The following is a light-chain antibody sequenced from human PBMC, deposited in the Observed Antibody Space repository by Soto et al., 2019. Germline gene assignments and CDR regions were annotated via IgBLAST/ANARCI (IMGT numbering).Light chain of an antibody. CDR1: SSDVGGYNY. V-gene: IGLV2-14*01. Sequence: LTQPASVSGYPGQSITISCTGRSSDVGGYNYVSWYQQHPGKAPKFMIYEVSRRPSGVSNRFSGSKSGNTASLTVSGLQAEDEADYYSSSYTTSNTYVFGTGTKVTVL. CDR3: SSYTTSNTYV. J-gene: IGLJ1*01. CDR2: EVS.